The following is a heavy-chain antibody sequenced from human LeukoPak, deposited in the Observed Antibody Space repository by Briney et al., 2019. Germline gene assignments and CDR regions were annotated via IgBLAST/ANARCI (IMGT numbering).Heavy chain of an antibody. V-gene: IGHV3-48*01. CDR3: ARGREYSNGLNWFAP. Sequence: GGSLRLSCAASGFTFSSYSMNWVRQAPGKGLEWVSYISSSSSSTIYYADSVKGRFTISRHNSKNTLYLQMNSLRAEDTAVYYCARGREYSNGLNWFAPWGKGTRVTVSS. CDR2: ISSSSSSTI. J-gene: IGHJ5*02. CDR1: GFTFSSYS. D-gene: IGHD5-18*01.